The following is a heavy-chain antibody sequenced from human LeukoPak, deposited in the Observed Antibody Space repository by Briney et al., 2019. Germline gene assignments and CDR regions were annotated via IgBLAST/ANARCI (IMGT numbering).Heavy chain of an antibody. D-gene: IGHD6-19*01. Sequence: GGSLSLSCAASGFTVSSNYISWVRQAPGKGLEWVSVIYSGGSTYYADSVRGRFTISRDNSKSTLYLQMNSLRAEDTAVYYCAKDSEHSSGWYVVYFDYWGQGTLVTASS. CDR1: GFTVSSNY. CDR3: AKDSEHSSGWYVVYFDY. CDR2: IYSGGST. J-gene: IGHJ4*02. V-gene: IGHV3-66*01.